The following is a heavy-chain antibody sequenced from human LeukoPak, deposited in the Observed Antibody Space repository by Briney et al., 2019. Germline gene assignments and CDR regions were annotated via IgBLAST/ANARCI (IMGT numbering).Heavy chain of an antibody. D-gene: IGHD2-21*02. J-gene: IGHJ4*02. V-gene: IGHV3-21*01. Sequence: GGSLRLSCAASGFTFSSYSIHWVRQAPGKGLEWVSSISFSSSYIYYADSVKGRFTISRDNAKNSLYLQMNSLRAEDTAAYYCARVRLVTGPQDYWGQGTLVTVSS. CDR1: GFTFSSYS. CDR2: ISFSSSYI. CDR3: ARVRLVTGPQDY.